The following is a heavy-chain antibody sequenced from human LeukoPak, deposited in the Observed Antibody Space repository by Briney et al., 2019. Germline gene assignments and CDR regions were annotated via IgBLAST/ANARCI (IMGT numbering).Heavy chain of an antibody. CDR2: VYYNGGT. J-gene: IGHJ3*02. V-gene: IGHV4-39*07. CDR3: ARGLSLDSGWYRGGAFDI. Sequence: SETLSLTCTVSGGSISSSSYYWGWIRQPPGKGLEWIGTVYYNGGTYYNPSLKSRVTISVDTSKNQFSLKLNSVTAADTAVYYCARGLSLDSGWYRGGAFDIWGQGTMVTVSS. D-gene: IGHD6-19*01. CDR1: GGSISSSSYY.